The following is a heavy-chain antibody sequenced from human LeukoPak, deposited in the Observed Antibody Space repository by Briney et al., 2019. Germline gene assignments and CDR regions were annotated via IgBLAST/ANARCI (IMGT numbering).Heavy chain of an antibody. CDR1: EFTFSSYA. J-gene: IGHJ4*02. CDR3: ARRASYDGTIFYFDY. D-gene: IGHD3-22*01. Sequence: GGSLRLSCAASEFTFSSYAMSWVRQAPGKGLEWVSTISGSGGSTYYADSVKGRFTISRDNSKNTLYLQMNSLRAEDTAVYYCARRASYDGTIFYFDYWGLGTLVTVSS. CDR2: ISGSGGST. V-gene: IGHV3-23*01.